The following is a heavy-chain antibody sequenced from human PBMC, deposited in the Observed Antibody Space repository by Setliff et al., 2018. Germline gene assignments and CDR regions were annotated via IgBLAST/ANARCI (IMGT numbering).Heavy chain of an antibody. CDR3: ARDLGYCSTTSCHGDWFDP. D-gene: IGHD2-2*01. J-gene: IGHJ5*02. CDR2: INTNTGNP. CDR1: GYTFTTYA. Sequence: ASVKVSCKTSGYTFTTYAINWVRQAPGQGLEWMGWINTNTGNPTYAQDFTGRFVFPLDTSVSTAYLQISSLKAEDTAVYYCARDLGYCSTTSCHGDWFDPWGQGTLVTVSS. V-gene: IGHV7-4-1*02.